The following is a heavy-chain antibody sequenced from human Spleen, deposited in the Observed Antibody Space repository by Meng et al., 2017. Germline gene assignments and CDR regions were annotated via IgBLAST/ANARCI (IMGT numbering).Heavy chain of an antibody. CDR3: ARRGGSTWFTLFDF. J-gene: IGHJ4*02. V-gene: IGHV5-51*01. Sequence: EXQLGQSGAEVKKPGESLKISCKASGYSFPTYCIGWVRHMPGKGLELMAIIYPGDSDTRYSPSFQGQVTISADKSISTAYLQWSSLKASDTAMYYCARRGGSTWFTLFDFWGQGTLVTVSS. CDR2: IYPGDSDT. CDR1: GYSFPTYC. D-gene: IGHD6-13*01.